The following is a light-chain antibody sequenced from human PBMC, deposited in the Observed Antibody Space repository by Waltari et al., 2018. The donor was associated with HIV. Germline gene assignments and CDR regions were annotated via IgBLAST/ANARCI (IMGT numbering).Light chain of an antibody. Sequence: QSALTQPRSVSGSPGQSVTISCTGTSSDVGGYDSVSWYLQHPSKVPKLIIYEVIKRPAAVPARFSGSRSGNTASLTISGLQTEDEADYFCCSYAGTYTDVLFGGGTKLTVL. J-gene: IGLJ3*02. CDR1: SSDVGGYDS. V-gene: IGLV2-11*01. CDR2: EVI. CDR3: CSYAGTYTDVL.